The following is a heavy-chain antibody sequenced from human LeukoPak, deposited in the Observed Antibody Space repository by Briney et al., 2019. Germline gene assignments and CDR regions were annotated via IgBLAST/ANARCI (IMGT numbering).Heavy chain of an antibody. J-gene: IGHJ4*02. V-gene: IGHV6-1*01. CDR3: ARDRGGITGTTGLFDY. D-gene: IGHD1-7*01. CDR2: TYYRSKWYN. CDR1: GDSVSSNSAA. Sequence: SQTLSLTCAISGDSVSSNSAAWNWIRQSPSRGLEWLGRTYYRSKWYNDYAVSVKNRITINPDTSKNQFSLQLNSVTPEDTAVYYCARDRGGITGTTGLFDYWGQGTPVTVSS.